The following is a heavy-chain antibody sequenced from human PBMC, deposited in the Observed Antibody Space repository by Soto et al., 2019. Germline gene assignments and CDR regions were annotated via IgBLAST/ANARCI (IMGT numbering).Heavy chain of an antibody. Sequence: PGWSLRLSCAASGFTFDDYAMHWVRQAPGKGLEWVSGINWNGGNIVYTDSVKGRFTISRDNAKNSLYLQMNSLRPEDTAMYYCAKDWSTKHEWQLLEYSGQGALVTVSS. V-gene: IGHV3-9*01. CDR1: GFTFDDYA. D-gene: IGHD3-10*01. J-gene: IGHJ4*02. CDR3: AKDWSTKHEWQLLEY. CDR2: INWNGGNI.